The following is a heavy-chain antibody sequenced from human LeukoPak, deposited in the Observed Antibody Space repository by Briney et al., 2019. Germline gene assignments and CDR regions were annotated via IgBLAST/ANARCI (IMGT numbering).Heavy chain of an antibody. CDR2: IYPGDSDT. CDR3: ARHGMHNYRVIDY. CDR1: GYSFTDYW. V-gene: IGHV5-51*01. Sequence: GGSLRLSCQSSGYSFTDYWIGWVRQLPGKGLEWMGAIYPGDSDTRYSPSFQGQVTISADKSINTAYLQWSSPKASDTAMYYCARHGMHNYRVIDYWGQGTLVTVSS. J-gene: IGHJ4*02. D-gene: IGHD1-1*01.